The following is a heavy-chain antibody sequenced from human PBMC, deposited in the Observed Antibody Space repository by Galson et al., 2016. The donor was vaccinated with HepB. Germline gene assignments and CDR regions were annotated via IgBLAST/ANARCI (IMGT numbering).Heavy chain of an antibody. J-gene: IGHJ6*02. CDR3: ARDNTGYDSDWVFYYYGLGV. Sequence: SLRLSCAASGLTVSTNYMSWVRQAPGKGLEWASVIYSGGSTYYADSVKGRFTISRDNSKNTLYLQMNSLRVQDTAVYYCARDNTGYDSDWVFYYYGLGVWGQGTTVTVSS. D-gene: IGHD6-19*01. CDR2: IYSGGST. CDR1: GLTVSTNY. V-gene: IGHV3-53*01.